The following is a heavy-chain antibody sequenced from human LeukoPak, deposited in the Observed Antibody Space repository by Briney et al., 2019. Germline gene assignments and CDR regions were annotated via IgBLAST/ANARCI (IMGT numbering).Heavy chain of an antibody. CDR2: IYYSGST. V-gene: IGHV4-59*01. CDR3: ARDGGHGSGKGPPYYYYYGMDV. CDR1: GGSISSYY. D-gene: IGHD3-10*01. J-gene: IGHJ6*02. Sequence: PSETLSLTCTVSGGSISSYYWSWIRQPPGKGLEWIGYIYYSGSTNYNPSLKSRVTISVGTSKNQFSLKLSSVTAADTAVYYCARDGGHGSGKGPPYYYYYGMDVWGQGTTVTVSS.